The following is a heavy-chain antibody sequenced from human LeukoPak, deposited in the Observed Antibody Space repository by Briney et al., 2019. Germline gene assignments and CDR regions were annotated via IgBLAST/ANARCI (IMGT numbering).Heavy chain of an antibody. CDR3: ARVGVQWLVYYYYYMDV. D-gene: IGHD6-19*01. CDR2: ISAYNGNT. Sequence: ASVKVSCKASGYTFTSYGISWVRQAPGQGLEWMGWISAYNGNTNYAQKLQGRVTMTTDTSTSTAYMELRSLRSDDTAVYYCARVGVQWLVYYYYYMDVWGKGTTVTISS. V-gene: IGHV1-18*01. J-gene: IGHJ6*03. CDR1: GYTFTSYG.